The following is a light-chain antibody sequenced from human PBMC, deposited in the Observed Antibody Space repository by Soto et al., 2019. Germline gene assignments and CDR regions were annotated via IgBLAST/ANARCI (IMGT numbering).Light chain of an antibody. V-gene: IGKV3-15*01. Sequence: EIVMTQSPATLSVSPGERATLSCRASQSVSRNLAWYQQKPGQAPRHLIYGASTRATGIPARFSGSGSGTEFTLTISSLQSEDFAIYYCQQYNNWLLLTFGGGTKVEIK. CDR3: QQYNNWLLLT. CDR1: QSVSRN. CDR2: GAS. J-gene: IGKJ4*01.